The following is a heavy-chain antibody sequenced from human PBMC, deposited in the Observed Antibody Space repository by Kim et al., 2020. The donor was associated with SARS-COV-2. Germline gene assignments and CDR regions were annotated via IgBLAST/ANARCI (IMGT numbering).Heavy chain of an antibody. CDR3: AGESYGSGDY. Sequence: STSYNPSLKSRVTISVDTSKNRFSLKLSSVTAADTAVYYCAGESYGSGDYWGQGTLVTVSS. V-gene: IGHV4-34*01. J-gene: IGHJ4*02. CDR2: ST. D-gene: IGHD3-10*01.